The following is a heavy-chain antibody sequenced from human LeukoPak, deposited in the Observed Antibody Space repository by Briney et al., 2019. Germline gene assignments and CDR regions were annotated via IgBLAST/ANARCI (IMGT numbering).Heavy chain of an antibody. V-gene: IGHV4-59*01. CDR1: GGSINNYY. CDR3: ARDTLYYGMDV. Sequence: SETLSLTCTVSGGSINNYYWSWIRQPPGKGLEWIGYIYYSGNTNYNPSLKSRVTISVDTSKNQFSLRLSSVTAAGTAVYYCARDTLYYGMDVWGKGTTVTVSS. CDR2: IYYSGNT. J-gene: IGHJ6*04.